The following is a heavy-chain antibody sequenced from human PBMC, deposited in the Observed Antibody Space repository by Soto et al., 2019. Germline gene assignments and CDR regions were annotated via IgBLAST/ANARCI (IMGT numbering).Heavy chain of an antibody. Sequence: SETLSLTCTVSGGSISSSSYYWGWIRQPPGKGLEWIGSIYYSGSTYYNPSLKSRVTISVDTSKNQFSLKLSSVTAADTAVYYCARRGARWHPSAEYFQHWCQGTLVTVSS. CDR3: ARRGARWHPSAEYFQH. V-gene: IGHV4-39*01. CDR1: GGSISSSSYY. CDR2: IYYSGST. D-gene: IGHD1-26*01. J-gene: IGHJ1*01.